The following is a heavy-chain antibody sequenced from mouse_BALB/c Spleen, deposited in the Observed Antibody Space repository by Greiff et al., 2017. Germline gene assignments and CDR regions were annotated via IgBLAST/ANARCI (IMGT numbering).Heavy chain of an antibody. J-gene: IGHJ4*01. CDR1: GFSLTSYG. Sequence: VKLVESGPGLVQPSQSLSITCTVSGFSLTSYGVHWVRQSPGKGLEWLGVIWSGGSTDYNAAFISRLSISKDNSKSQVFFKMNSLQADDTAIYYCARNWGYYYGSSYYAMDYWGQGTSVTVSS. CDR3: ARNWGYYYGSSYYAMDY. V-gene: IGHV2-4-1*01. CDR2: IWSGGST. D-gene: IGHD1-1*01.